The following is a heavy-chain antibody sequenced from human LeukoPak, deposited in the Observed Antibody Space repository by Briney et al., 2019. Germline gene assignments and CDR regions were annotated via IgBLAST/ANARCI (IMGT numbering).Heavy chain of an antibody. J-gene: IGHJ5*02. CDR2: IYPGDSDT. CDR1: GYSFTTYW. CDR3: ARLGGPAAGHNWFDP. V-gene: IGHV5-51*01. Sequence: GESLKISCKGSGYSFTTYWIGWVRQMPGKGLEWMAIIYPGDSDTRYSPSFQGQVTISADKSISTAYLQWSSLKASDTAMYYCARLGGPAAGHNWFDPWGQGTLVTVSS. D-gene: IGHD6-13*01.